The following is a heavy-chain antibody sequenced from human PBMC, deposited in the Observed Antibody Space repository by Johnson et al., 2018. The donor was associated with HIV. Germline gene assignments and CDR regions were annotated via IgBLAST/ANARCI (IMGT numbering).Heavy chain of an antibody. J-gene: IGHJ3*01. CDR3: ARAPEVRGVDAFDV. CDR1: GFTFSSYW. Sequence: VESGGGLVQPGGSLRLSCAASGFTFSSYWMSWVRQAPGKGLEWVANIKQDGSAKYYVDSVKGRFTISRDNAENSLYLQMNSLEAEDTAVYYCARAPEVRGVDAFDVWGQGTVVTVSS. CDR2: IKQDGSAK. V-gene: IGHV3-7*01. D-gene: IGHD3-10*01.